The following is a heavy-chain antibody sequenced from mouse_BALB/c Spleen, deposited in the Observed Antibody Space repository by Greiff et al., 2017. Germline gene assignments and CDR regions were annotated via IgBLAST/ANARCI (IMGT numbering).Heavy chain of an antibody. CDR2: ISYSGST. Sequence: EVKLVESGPGLVKPSQSLSLTCTVTGYSITSDYAWNWIRQFPGNKLEWMGYISYSGSTSYNPSLKSRISITRDTSKNQFFLQLNSVTTEDTAIYYCARGNYYGNYVGYWGQGTTLTVSS. CDR1: GYSITSDYA. CDR3: ARGNYYGNYVGY. J-gene: IGHJ2*01. D-gene: IGHD2-1*01. V-gene: IGHV3-2*02.